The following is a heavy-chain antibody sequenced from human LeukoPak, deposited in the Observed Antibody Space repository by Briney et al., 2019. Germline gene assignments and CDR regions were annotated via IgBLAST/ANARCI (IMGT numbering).Heavy chain of an antibody. CDR1: GYTFTSYG. Sequence: SVKVSCKASGYTFTSYGISWVRQAPGQGLEWMGGIIPIFGTANYAQKFQGRVTMTRDTSTSTVYMELSSLRSEDTAVYYCARDGDGSGSYGIGYWGQGTLVTVSS. V-gene: IGHV1-69*05. D-gene: IGHD3-10*01. CDR3: ARDGDGSGSYGIGY. J-gene: IGHJ4*02. CDR2: IIPIFGTA.